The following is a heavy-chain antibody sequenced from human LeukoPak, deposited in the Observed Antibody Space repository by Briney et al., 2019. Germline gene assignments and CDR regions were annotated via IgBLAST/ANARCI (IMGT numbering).Heavy chain of an antibody. CDR3: ARVGIAAAGFDR. J-gene: IGHJ5*02. CDR2: IYYSGST. V-gene: IGHV4-59*12. CDR1: GGSISSYY. Sequence: PSETLSLTCTVSGGSISSYYWSWIRQPPGKGLEWIGYIYYSGSTNYNPSLKSRVTISVDTSKNQFSLKLSSVTAADTAVYYCARVGIAAAGFDRWGQGTLVTVSS. D-gene: IGHD6-13*01.